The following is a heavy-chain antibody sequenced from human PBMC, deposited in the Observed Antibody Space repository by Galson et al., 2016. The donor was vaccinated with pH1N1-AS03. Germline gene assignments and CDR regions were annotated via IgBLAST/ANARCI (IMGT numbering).Heavy chain of an antibody. CDR2: TGTYT. Sequence: SVKVSCKASGYTFTNYGISWVRQAPGQGLEYMGCTGTYTIYAQKLQGRVTMTTDTSTSTAYMELRSLRSDDTAVYYWARSGSGSFYEGDFWCQGTLVSVSS. CDR3: ARSGSGSFYEGDF. D-gene: IGHD3-10*01. V-gene: IGHV1-18*01. J-gene: IGHJ4*02. CDR1: GYTFTNYG.